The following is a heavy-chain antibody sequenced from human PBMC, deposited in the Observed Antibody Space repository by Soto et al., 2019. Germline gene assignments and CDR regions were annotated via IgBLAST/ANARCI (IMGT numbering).Heavy chain of an antibody. CDR3: AREMTGITGPRFFLHGMDV. V-gene: IGHV1-69*13. D-gene: IGHD1-20*01. Sequence: ASVKVSCKASGGTFSSNAISWVRQAPGQGLEWMGGIIPIFGTANYAQKFQGRVTITADESTSTAYMELSSLRSEDTAVYYCAREMTGITGPRFFLHGMDVWGQGTTVTV. J-gene: IGHJ6*02. CDR2: IIPIFGTA. CDR1: GGTFSSNA.